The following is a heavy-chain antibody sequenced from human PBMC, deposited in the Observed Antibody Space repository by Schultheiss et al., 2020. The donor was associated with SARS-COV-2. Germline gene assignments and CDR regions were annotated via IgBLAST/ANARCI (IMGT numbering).Heavy chain of an antibody. V-gene: IGHV5-51*01. D-gene: IGHD2-8*01. J-gene: IGHJ4*02. CDR2: IYPGDTDT. CDR1: GYSFTSYW. CDR3: ARPTEPNGWAFDY. Sequence: GASLKISCKGSGYSFTSYWIGWVRQMPGKGLEWMGVIYPGDTDTRYSPSFQGQVTISAEKSISTAYLQWSSLKASVTAMYYCARPTEPNGWAFDYWGQGTLVTVSS.